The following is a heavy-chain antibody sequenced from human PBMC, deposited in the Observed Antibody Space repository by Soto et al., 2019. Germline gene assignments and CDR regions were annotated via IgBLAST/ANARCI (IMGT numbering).Heavy chain of an antibody. D-gene: IGHD6-19*01. Sequence: VHLLESGGGLVQPGGSLRLSCAASGFTFSSYAMSWVRQAPGKGLQWVSALSHTSTNIFYADSAKGRFTISRDNSKNTMSLQMNSLRAEDTAIYDCAKLAGEQWMFDYWGQGILVTVSS. V-gene: IGHV3-23*01. J-gene: IGHJ4*02. CDR3: AKLAGEQWMFDY. CDR2: LSHTSTNI. CDR1: GFTFSSYA.